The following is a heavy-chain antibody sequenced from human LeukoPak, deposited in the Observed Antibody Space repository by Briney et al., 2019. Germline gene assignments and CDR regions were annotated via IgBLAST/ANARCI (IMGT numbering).Heavy chain of an antibody. CDR2: IRGDSDGGTT. CDR1: GFTFSHAW. V-gene: IGHV3-15*01. CDR3: TTDLPVVDFNKIWFDP. Sequence: GGSLRLSCVASGFTFSHAWMTWVRQAPGKGLEWVGHIRGDSDGGTTEYAAPVKGRFTISRDDSEKTVYLQMNNLKTEDTAVYYCTTDLPVVDFNKIWFDPWGQGTLVTVSS. D-gene: IGHD2-15*01. J-gene: IGHJ5*02.